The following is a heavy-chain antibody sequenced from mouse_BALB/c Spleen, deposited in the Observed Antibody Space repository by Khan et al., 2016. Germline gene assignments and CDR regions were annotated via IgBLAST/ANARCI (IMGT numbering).Heavy chain of an antibody. CDR2: IWSDGST. V-gene: IGHV2-6*02. Sequence: QVQLKQSGPGLVAPSQSLSITCTVSGFSLTSYGVHWVRQPPGKGLEWLVVIWSDGSTNYNSALKSRLSISKDNSKSQVFLKMNSLQTDDTAMYXCARRDDGGGAMDYWGQGTSVTVSS. J-gene: IGHJ4*01. CDR3: ARRDDGGGAMDY. D-gene: IGHD2-3*01. CDR1: GFSLTSYG.